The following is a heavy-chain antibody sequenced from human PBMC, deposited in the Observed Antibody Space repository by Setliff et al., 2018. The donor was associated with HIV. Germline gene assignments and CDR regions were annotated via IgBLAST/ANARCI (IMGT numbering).Heavy chain of an antibody. D-gene: IGHD5-12*01. V-gene: IGHV4-34*01. Sequence: KASETLSLTCTVSGGSFSDYYWTWIRQPPNEGLEWIGEINDRGNTNCMPSLRSRVTISVDTSKNQFSLKLTSVTAADSAIYYCARGRHIEATIPLDHWDQGTLVTVSS. CDR2: INDRGNT. CDR3: ARGRHIEATIPLDH. J-gene: IGHJ4*02. CDR1: GGSFSDYY.